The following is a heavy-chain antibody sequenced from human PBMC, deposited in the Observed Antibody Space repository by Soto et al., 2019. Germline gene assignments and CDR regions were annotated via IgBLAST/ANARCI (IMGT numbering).Heavy chain of an antibody. Sequence: PSETLSLTCSVSGSSISPFYWSWIRQPPGKGLEWIGNMYYTGSTKYNPSLKSRVTLSLGTSRNQLSLKLTSVTAADTAVYYCTRVGGYYGDYPNFDYWGPGTLVTVSS. D-gene: IGHD4-17*01. CDR1: GSSISPFY. V-gene: IGHV4-59*01. CDR3: TRVGGYYGDYPNFDY. CDR2: MYYTGST. J-gene: IGHJ4*02.